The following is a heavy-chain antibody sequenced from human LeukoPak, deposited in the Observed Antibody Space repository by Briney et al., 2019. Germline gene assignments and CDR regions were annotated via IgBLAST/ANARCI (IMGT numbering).Heavy chain of an antibody. CDR3: ARQGGYGTSWYNY. Sequence: GESLKIACKASGYSFTTYWIGWVRQAPGKGLEWMGIIYPADSSTEYSPSFQGQVTISVDKSVNTAYLQWSRLEASDTAIYYCARQGGYGTSWYNYWGQGTLVTVSS. D-gene: IGHD6-13*01. CDR1: GYSFTTYW. CDR2: IYPADSST. V-gene: IGHV5-51*01. J-gene: IGHJ4*02.